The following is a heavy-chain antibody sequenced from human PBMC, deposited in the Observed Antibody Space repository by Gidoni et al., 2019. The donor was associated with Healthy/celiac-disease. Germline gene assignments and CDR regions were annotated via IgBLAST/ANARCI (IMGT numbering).Heavy chain of an antibody. D-gene: IGHD6-13*01. Sequence: GQLQESGPGLVKPSETLSLTCTVSGGSISSYYWSWIRQPPGKGLEWIGYIYYSGSTNYNPSLKSRVTISVDTSKNQFSLKLSSVTAADTAVYYCARAVSLYSSSWYGNWFWFDPWGQGTLVTVSS. J-gene: IGHJ5*02. V-gene: IGHV4-59*01. CDR2: IYYSGST. CDR1: GGSISSYY. CDR3: ARAVSLYSSSWYGNWFWFDP.